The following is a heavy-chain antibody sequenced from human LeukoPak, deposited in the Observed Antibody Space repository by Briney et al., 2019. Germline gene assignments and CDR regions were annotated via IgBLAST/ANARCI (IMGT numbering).Heavy chain of an antibody. V-gene: IGHV3-21*01. Sequence: GGSLRLSCAASGFTFSSCSMNWVRQAPGKGLEWVSSISSSSSYIYYADSVKGRFTISRDNAKNSLYLQMNSLRAEDTAVYYCVRNRAERWEPPYFDYWGQGTLVTVSS. D-gene: IGHD1-26*01. CDR2: ISSSSSYI. J-gene: IGHJ4*02. CDR3: VRNRAERWEPPYFDY. CDR1: GFTFSSCS.